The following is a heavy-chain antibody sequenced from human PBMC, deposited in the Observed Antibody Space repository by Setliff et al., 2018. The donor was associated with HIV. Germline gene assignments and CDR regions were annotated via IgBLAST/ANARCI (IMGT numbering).Heavy chain of an antibody. CDR2: IPYDGSQN. D-gene: IGHD3-10*01. Sequence: GGSLRLSCAASGFSFSNYAMHWVRQAPGKGLEGVASIPYDGSQNYYADSVKGRFTISRDNSRDTLFLQMNSLRPEDTAVYYCAKDEATLVRGVWNYYYYYIGVWGKGTTVTVSS. J-gene: IGHJ6*03. CDR3: AKDEATLVRGVWNYYYYYIGV. V-gene: IGHV3-30*02. CDR1: GFSFSNYA.